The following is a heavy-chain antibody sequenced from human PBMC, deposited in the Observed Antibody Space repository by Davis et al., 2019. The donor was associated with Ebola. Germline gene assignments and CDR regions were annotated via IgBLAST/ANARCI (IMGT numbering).Heavy chain of an antibody. J-gene: IGHJ3*02. CDR1: GFTFSSYG. Sequence: PGGSLRLSCAASGFTFSSYGMHWVRQAPGKGLEWVAVIWYDGSNKYYADSVKGRFTISRDNSKNTLYLQMNSLRAEDTAVYYCAKEIGGVTYFLCALEIWGQGTMVTVSS. CDR2: IWYDGSNK. CDR3: AKEIGGVTYFLCALEI. V-gene: IGHV3-33*06. D-gene: IGHD2-15*01.